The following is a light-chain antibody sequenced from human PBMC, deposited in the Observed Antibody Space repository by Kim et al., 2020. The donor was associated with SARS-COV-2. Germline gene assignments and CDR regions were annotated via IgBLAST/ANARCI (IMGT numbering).Light chain of an antibody. Sequence: SPGERDTPSCRASQSVSSSYLAGYQQKPGQAPRLLIYDASTRATGSPDRFRGSGSGTDFTLTTSRLEPEDFAVYYCQQYSSTSRTFGQGTKVDIK. CDR2: DAS. V-gene: IGKV3-20*01. CDR3: QQYSSTSRT. CDR1: QSVSSSY. J-gene: IGKJ1*01.